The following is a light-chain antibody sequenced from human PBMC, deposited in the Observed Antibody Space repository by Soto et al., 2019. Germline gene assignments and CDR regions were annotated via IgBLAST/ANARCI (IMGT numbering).Light chain of an antibody. V-gene: IGLV1-44*01. J-gene: IGLJ1*01. CDR1: ASDIGTNT. Sequence: QAVVTQPPSASGTPGQRVSISCSGRASDIGTNTVNWYQQFPGTAPKLLLHSNDQRPSGVPDRFSGSKSGTSASLAISGLQSDDEADYYCVTWDGSLNGYVFGTGTKLTVL. CDR3: VTWDGSLNGYV. CDR2: SND.